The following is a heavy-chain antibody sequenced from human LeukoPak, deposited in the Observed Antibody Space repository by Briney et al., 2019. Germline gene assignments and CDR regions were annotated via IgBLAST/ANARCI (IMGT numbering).Heavy chain of an antibody. CDR2: IYYSGST. CDR1: GGSISSGGYY. CDR3: ARDSVEVATIGGADAFDI. Sequence: SQTLSLTCTVSGGSISSGGYYWSWIRQHPGKGLEWIGYIYYSGSTYYNPSLKSRVTISVDTSKNQFSLKLSSVTAADTAVYYCARDSVEVATIGGADAFDIWGQGTMVTVSS. D-gene: IGHD5-12*01. V-gene: IGHV4-31*03. J-gene: IGHJ3*02.